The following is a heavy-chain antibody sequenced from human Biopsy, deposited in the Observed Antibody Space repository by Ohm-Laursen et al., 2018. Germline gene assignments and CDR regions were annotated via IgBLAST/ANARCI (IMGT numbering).Heavy chain of an antibody. Sequence: GSLRLSCAASGITVNDHHMSWVRQAPGKGLEWVSSLHDRGVTYYADSVKGRFTISRDSSKNTLYLQMNSLRVEDTAVYYCARGPSGVATRGRGQGTLVTVSS. CDR3: ARGPSGVATRG. CDR2: LHDRGVT. CDR1: GITVNDHH. J-gene: IGHJ4*02. V-gene: IGHV3-66*01. D-gene: IGHD5-24*01.